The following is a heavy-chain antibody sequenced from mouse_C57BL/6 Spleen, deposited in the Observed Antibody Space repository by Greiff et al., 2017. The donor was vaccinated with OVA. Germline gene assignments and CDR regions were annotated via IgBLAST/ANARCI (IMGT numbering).Heavy chain of an antibody. CDR3: AREERTTYYYDY. CDR2: IYPGSGST. Sequence: QVQLQQPGAELVKPGASVKMSCKASGYTFTSYWLTWVKQRPGQGLEWIGDIYPGSGSTNYNEKFKSKATLTVDTSSSTAYMQLSSLTSEDSAVYYCAREERTTYYYDYWGQGTTLTVSS. D-gene: IGHD6-1*01. J-gene: IGHJ2*01. CDR1: GYTFTSYW. V-gene: IGHV1-55*01.